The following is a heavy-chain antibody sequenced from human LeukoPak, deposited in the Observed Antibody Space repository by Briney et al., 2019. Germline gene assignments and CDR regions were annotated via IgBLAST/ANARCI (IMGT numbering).Heavy chain of an antibody. J-gene: IGHJ4*02. Sequence: SETLSLTCAVYGGSFSGYYWSWIRQPPGKGLEWIGEINHSGSTNYNPSLKSRVTISVDTSKNQFSLKLSSVTAADAAVYYCARDWYSSSWYVAPHIDYWGQGTLVTVSS. V-gene: IGHV4-34*01. D-gene: IGHD6-13*01. CDR1: GGSFSGYY. CDR2: INHSGST. CDR3: ARDWYSSSWYVAPHIDY.